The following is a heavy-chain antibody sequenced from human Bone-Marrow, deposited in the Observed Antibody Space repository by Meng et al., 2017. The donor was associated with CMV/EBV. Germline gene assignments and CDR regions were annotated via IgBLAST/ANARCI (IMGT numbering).Heavy chain of an antibody. CDR1: GFTFSSYS. Sequence: GESLKISCAASGFTFSSYSMNWVRQAPGKGLEWVSYISSGGGTIYYADSVKGRFTISRDNAKNSLYLQMNSLRAEDTAVYYCARESLYDFWSGPKVDVWGQGTTVTVSS. CDR3: ARESLYDFWSGPKVDV. V-gene: IGHV3-48*04. CDR2: ISSGGGTI. J-gene: IGHJ6*02. D-gene: IGHD3-3*01.